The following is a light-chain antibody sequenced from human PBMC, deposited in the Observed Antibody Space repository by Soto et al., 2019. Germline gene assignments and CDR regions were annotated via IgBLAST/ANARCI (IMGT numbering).Light chain of an antibody. CDR3: AAWDVSLNGVL. CDR1: SSNIGTQT. Sequence: QAVVTQPPSASGTPGQRVTISCSGSSSNIGTQTVNWYQQLPGTAPKLLIYSNTQRPSGVAARFSGSKSGTSASLAISGLQSEDEAAYYCAAWDVSLNGVLFGGGTKLTVL. CDR2: SNT. V-gene: IGLV1-44*01. J-gene: IGLJ2*01.